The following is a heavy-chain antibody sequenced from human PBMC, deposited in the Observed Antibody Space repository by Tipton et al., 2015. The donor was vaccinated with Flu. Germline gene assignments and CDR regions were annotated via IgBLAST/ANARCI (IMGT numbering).Heavy chain of an antibody. D-gene: IGHD6-13*01. CDR2: IYHTGST. V-gene: IGHV4-38-2*02. CDR1: GYSISSGYY. J-gene: IGHJ4*02. Sequence: TLSLTCIVSGYSISSGYYWGWIRQPPGKGLEWIGSIYHTGSTYYNPSLKSRVTISVDTSKNQFSLKLSSVTAADTAGYYCARGIYISSSWYVGRGDPNKNDYWVQGTLVTVSS. CDR3: ARGIYISSSWYVGRGDPNKNDY.